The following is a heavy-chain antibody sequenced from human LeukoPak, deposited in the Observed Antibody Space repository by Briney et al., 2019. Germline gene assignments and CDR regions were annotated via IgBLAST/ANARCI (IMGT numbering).Heavy chain of an antibody. CDR3: AKLMLYCSGGSCYYFDY. V-gene: IGHV3-23*01. J-gene: IGHJ4*02. Sequence: PGGSLRLSCAASGFTFSSYAMSWVRQAPGKGLEWVSTISGSGDSTYYADSVKGRFTISRDNSKNTLYLQMSSLRAEDTAVYYCAKLMLYCSGGSCYYFDYWGQGTLVTVSS. CDR1: GFTFSSYA. CDR2: ISGSGDST. D-gene: IGHD2-15*01.